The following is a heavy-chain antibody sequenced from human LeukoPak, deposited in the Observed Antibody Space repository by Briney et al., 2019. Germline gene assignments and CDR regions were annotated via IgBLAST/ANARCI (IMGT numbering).Heavy chain of an antibody. CDR3: ARVTVGATSGFDY. D-gene: IGHD1-26*01. CDR1: GFTFSSYE. J-gene: IGHJ4*02. Sequence: GGSLRLSCAASGFTFSSYEMNWVRQAPGKGLEWVSSISSSSSYIYYADSVKGRFTISRDNAKNSLYLQMNSLRAEDTAVYYCARVTVGATSGFDYWGQGTLVTVSS. V-gene: IGHV3-21*01. CDR2: ISSSSSYI.